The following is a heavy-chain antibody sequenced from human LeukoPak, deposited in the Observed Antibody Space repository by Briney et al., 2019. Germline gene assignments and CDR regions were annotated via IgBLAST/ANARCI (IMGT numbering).Heavy chain of an antibody. CDR1: GDSVSSNSAA. CDR2: TYYRSKWYN. V-gene: IGHV6-1*01. J-gene: IGHJ4*02. Sequence: SQTLSLTCAISGDSVSSNSAAWNWIRQSPSRGLEWLGRTYYRSKWYNEYAVSVRSRMSINPDTSKNQFSLHLNSVTPEDTAVYYCARYYYGTPDYWGQGALVTVSS. CDR3: ARYYYGTPDY. D-gene: IGHD3-16*01.